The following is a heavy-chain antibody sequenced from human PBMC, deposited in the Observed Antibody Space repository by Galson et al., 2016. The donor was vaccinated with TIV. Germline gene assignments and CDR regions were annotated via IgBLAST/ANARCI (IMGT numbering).Heavy chain of an antibody. CDR3: AKSIGGYSFGYFHS. CDR1: GGTFSSYA. D-gene: IGHD5-18*01. J-gene: IGHJ4*02. CDR2: IIPIFGSS. V-gene: IGHV1-69*05. Sequence: SVKVSCKASGGTFSSYAVSWVRQAPGQGLEWVGGIIPIFGSSDHAQKFQGRVTITTDESTDDSTSTAYMELSSLTSEDTAVYYCAKSIGGYSFGYFHSWGQGTLVTVS.